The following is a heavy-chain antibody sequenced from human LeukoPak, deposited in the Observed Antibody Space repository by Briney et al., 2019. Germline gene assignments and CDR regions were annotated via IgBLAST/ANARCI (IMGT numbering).Heavy chain of an antibody. CDR2: IYHSGST. CDR1: GGSISSGGYS. D-gene: IGHD6-6*01. J-gene: IGHJ3*02. V-gene: IGHV4-30-2*01. Sequence: PSETLSLTCAVSGGSISSGGYSWSWIRQPPGKGLEWIGYIYHSGSTYYNPSLKSRVTISVDRSKNQFSLKLSSVTAADTAVYYCARTSIAALRAMAFDIWGQGTMVTVSS. CDR3: ARTSIAALRAMAFDI.